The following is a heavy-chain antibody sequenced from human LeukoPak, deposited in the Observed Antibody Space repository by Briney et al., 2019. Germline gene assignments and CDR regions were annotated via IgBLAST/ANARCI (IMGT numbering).Heavy chain of an antibody. V-gene: IGHV1-46*01. D-gene: IGHD3-3*01. CDR3: ARDSIPGAHYDFWTSDHFDY. Sequence: ASVKVSCKASGYSFINYYIHWVRQAPGQGLEWMGIINPSGGSTSYAQKFQGRVTMTRDMSTSTVYMELNSLRSEDTAVYYCARDSIPGAHYDFWTSDHFDYWGQGTLVTVSS. CDR1: GYSFINYY. J-gene: IGHJ4*02. CDR2: INPSGGST.